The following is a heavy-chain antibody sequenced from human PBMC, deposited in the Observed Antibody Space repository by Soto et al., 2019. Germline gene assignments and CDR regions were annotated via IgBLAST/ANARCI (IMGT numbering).Heavy chain of an antibody. CDR2: IFPGDSET. CDR1: GYRFTNYW. Sequence: PGESLKISCKGSGYRFTNYWIGWVRQRPGNGLEWMGIIFPGDSETRHSPSFRGQVTISADKSISTAYLQWSSLKASDTAMYYCARQDDSGVDVWGQGTTVTVSS. D-gene: IGHD3-3*01. V-gene: IGHV5-51*01. J-gene: IGHJ6*02. CDR3: ARQDDSGVDV.